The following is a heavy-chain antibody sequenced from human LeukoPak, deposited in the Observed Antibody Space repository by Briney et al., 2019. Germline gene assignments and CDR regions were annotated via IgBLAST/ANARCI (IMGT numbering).Heavy chain of an antibody. Sequence: GRSLRLSCAASGFTFDDYAMHWARHAPGKGLEWVSSISWNSGSIAYADSVKGRFTISRDNAKNSLYLQMNSLRAEDTALYYCAKVTGIAAAGPFDYWGQGTLVTVSS. V-gene: IGHV3-9*01. J-gene: IGHJ4*02. CDR2: ISWNSGSI. D-gene: IGHD6-13*01. CDR1: GFTFDDYA. CDR3: AKVTGIAAAGPFDY.